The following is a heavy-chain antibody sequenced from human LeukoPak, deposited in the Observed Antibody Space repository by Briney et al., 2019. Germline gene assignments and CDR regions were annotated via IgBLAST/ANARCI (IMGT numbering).Heavy chain of an antibody. Sequence: PGGSLRLSCAASGFTFSGSAMHWVRQASGKGLEWVGRIRSKANSYATAYAASVKGRFTISRDDSKNTAYLQMNSLKTEDTAVYYCARDMAVANGGFDYWGQGTLVTVSS. J-gene: IGHJ4*02. D-gene: IGHD6-19*01. CDR3: ARDMAVANGGFDY. CDR2: IRSKANSYAT. CDR1: GFTFSGSA. V-gene: IGHV3-73*01.